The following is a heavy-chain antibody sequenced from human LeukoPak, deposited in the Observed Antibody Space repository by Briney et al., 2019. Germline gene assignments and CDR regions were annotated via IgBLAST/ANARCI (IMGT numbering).Heavy chain of an antibody. V-gene: IGHV1-2*02. CDR2: INPNGADT. CDR1: GYTFTGYY. D-gene: IGHD6-19*01. CDR3: ARGGRSSGWYYYYYYMDV. J-gene: IGHJ6*03. Sequence: GASVKVSCKASGYTFTGYYMHWVRQAPGQRLEWIGWINPNGADTNYAQKFQGRVTMTRDTSISTAYMELSRLRSDDTAVYYCARGGRSSGWYYYYYYMDVWGKGTTVTVSS.